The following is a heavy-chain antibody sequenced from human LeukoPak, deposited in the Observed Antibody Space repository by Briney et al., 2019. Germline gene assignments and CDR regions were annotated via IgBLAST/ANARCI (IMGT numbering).Heavy chain of an antibody. Sequence: KPGGSLRLSCAASGFSFSDYWMNWVRQAPGKGLEWVSYISSSGSTIYYADSVKGRFTISRDNAKNSLYLQMNSLRAEDTAVYYCARDRAHGGIAVAGNFDYWGQGTLVTVSS. CDR3: ARDRAHGGIAVAGNFDY. CDR1: GFSFSDYW. D-gene: IGHD6-19*01. CDR2: ISSSGSTI. V-gene: IGHV3-11*04. J-gene: IGHJ4*02.